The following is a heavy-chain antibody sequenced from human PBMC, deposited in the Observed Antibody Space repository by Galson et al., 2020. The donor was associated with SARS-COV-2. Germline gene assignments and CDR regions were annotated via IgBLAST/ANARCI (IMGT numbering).Heavy chain of an antibody. CDR1: GYTTTSHE. Sequence: ASAQDSCNASGYTTTSHEIIRVRQAPGQGLQWMGWISAYNGKTNYAQKFQGRVTLTTDTSTSTAYMELRSLRTDDTTVYFCARGSLYAGYDAGYFGCWGQGSLVSVSS. J-gene: IGHJ4*02. CDR2: ISAYNGKT. V-gene: IGHV1-18*04. D-gene: IGHD5-12*01. CDR3: ARGSLYAGYDAGYFGC.